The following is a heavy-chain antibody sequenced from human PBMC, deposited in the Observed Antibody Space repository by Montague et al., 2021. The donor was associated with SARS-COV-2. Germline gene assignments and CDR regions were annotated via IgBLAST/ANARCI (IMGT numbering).Heavy chain of an antibody. V-gene: IGHV3-30*04. D-gene: IGHD5-24*01. CDR2: ISYDGSNK. Sequence: RSLSCSASGFPFSSYAMHWVRQAPGKGLGWVAVISYDGSNKYYADSVKGRFTISRDNSKNTLYLQMNSLRAEDTAVYYCARDIATLGRWLQVPWALYYYYGMDVWGQGTTVTVSS. J-gene: IGHJ6*02. CDR3: ARDIATLGRWLQVPWALYYYYGMDV. CDR1: GFPFSSYA.